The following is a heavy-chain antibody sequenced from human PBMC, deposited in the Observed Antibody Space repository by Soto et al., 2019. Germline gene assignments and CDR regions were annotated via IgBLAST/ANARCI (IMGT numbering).Heavy chain of an antibody. V-gene: IGHV4-39*01. CDR2: IYYSGTT. J-gene: IGHJ4*02. CDR3: ARLIHCKTTSCYFDY. CDR1: GGSISSSSYY. D-gene: IGHD2-2*01. Sequence: QLQLQESGPGLVEPSETLSLTCTVSGGSISSSSYYWAWVRQPPGKGLEWIGSIYYSGTTYYNPSLKSRVTISEDTSKNQFSLKLSSVTAADTAVFYCARLIHCKTTSCYFDYWGQGTLVTVSS.